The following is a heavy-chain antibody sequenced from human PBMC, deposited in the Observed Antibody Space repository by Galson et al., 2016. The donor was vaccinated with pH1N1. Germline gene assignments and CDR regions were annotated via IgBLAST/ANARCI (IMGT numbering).Heavy chain of an antibody. V-gene: IGHV4-59*01. J-gene: IGHJ6*03. CDR3: ARGKSEPGFYYHYMDV. D-gene: IGHD1-14*01. CDR1: GGSIRNYY. Sequence: LTCTVSGGSIRNYYWTWIRQPPGKGLEWLGFIYYSGNTMYNPSLKSRVTISVDMSNNQSYLRLTSVTAADAAIYFCARGKSEPGFYYHYMDVWGKGTTVTVSS. CDR2: IYYSGNT.